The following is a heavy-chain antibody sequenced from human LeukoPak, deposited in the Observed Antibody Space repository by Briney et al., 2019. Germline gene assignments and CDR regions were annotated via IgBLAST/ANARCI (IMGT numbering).Heavy chain of an antibody. J-gene: IGHJ3*02. D-gene: IGHD1-26*01. CDR2: TYYRSKWYI. Sequence: SQTLSLTCVISGDSVSSNSAAWDWIRQSPSRGLEWLGRTYYRSKWYIDYAMSVKSRITTNPDTSKNQFSLQLSSVTPEDTAVYYCARSFGASDIWGQGTMVTVSS. CDR1: GDSVSSNSAA. V-gene: IGHV6-1*01. CDR3: ARSFGASDI.